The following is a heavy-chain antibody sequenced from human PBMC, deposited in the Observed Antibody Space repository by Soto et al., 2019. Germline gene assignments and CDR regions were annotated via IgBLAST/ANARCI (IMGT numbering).Heavy chain of an antibody. CDR2: ISTSGWNT. V-gene: IGHV3-11*01. Sequence: QVQLVESGGGLVKPGGSLTLSCAASGFSFSDYYMSWIRQAPGEGLEWLSYISTSGWNTLYPDSVKSRFTVSRDNANNSVFLQMSSLRAEDTAAYYCARARDGHDAFDLWGQGTMVTVS. J-gene: IGHJ3*01. CDR1: GFSFSDYY. CDR3: ARARDGHDAFDL.